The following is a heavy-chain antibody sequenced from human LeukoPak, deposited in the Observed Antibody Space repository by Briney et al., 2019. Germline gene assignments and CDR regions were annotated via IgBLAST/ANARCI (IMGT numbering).Heavy chain of an antibody. D-gene: IGHD2-15*01. CDR3: ARCQYCSDGNRYRGYHYYGMDV. CDR2: ISSSCATA. J-gene: IGHJ6*02. CDR1: GFTASDYH. Sequence: RGSVRHSCAACGFTASDYHMSWIRQAPWTGLEWVSYISSSCATAYYADTEKGRFTISRYNANNSLYLQMHYLRAEDTAVYYWARCQYCSDGNRYRGYHYYGMDVWGQGTTVTVSS. V-gene: IGHV3-11*01.